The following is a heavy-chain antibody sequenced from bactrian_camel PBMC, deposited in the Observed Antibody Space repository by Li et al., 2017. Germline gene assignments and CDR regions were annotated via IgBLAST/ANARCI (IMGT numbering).Heavy chain of an antibody. CDR3: TARELY. J-gene: IGHJ4*01. V-gene: IGHV3S28*01. Sequence: QLVESGGGLVQPGESLRLSCAASGFTFSNFYMSWVRQAPGKEREGVSCISSDAHRTYYPDSVKGRSTISRDNAKNTLYLQMNSLRADDTAMYWCTARELYWGQGTQVTVS. D-gene: IGHD7*01. CDR2: ISSDAHRT. CDR1: GFTFSNFY.